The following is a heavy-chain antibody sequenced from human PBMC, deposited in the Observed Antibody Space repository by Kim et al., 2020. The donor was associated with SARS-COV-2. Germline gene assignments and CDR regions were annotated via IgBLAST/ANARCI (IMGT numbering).Heavy chain of an antibody. CDR3: ARYCSSIWCSAYFDH. CDR2: INPKSGGT. D-gene: IGHD2-2*01. Sequence: ASVKVSCKSSGYTFSGYYLHWVRQAPGQGLEWMGWINPKSGGTNYAQKFQCRVTMTRDTSISTAYMELSSLRSDDTAVYYCARYCSSIWCSAYFDHWGQG. V-gene: IGHV1-2*02. CDR1: GYTFSGYY. J-gene: IGHJ4*02.